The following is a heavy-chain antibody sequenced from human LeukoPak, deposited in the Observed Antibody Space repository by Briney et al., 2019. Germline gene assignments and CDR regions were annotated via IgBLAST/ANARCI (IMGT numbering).Heavy chain of an antibody. CDR3: ARDLRGSYDY. J-gene: IGHJ4*02. V-gene: IGHV3-74*01. CDR2: INSDGSST. CDR1: GFTFSSYG. Sequence: PGGSLRLSCVASGFTFSSYGMSWVRQAPGKGLVWVSRINSDGSSTSYADSVKGRFTTSRDNAKNTLYLQMNSLRAQDTAVYYCARDLRGSYDYWGQGTLVTVSS. D-gene: IGHD1-26*01.